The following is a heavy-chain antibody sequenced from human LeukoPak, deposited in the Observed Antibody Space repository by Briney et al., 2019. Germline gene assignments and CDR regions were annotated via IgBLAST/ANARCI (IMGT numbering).Heavy chain of an antibody. D-gene: IGHD3-22*01. Sequence: PGGSLRLSCAASGFTFSSYGMHWVPQAPGKGLEGVAFIRYDGSNKYYADSVKGRFTISRDNSKNTLYLQMNGLRAEDTAVYYCAKDSRNYYYDSSGYYYGMNYWGQGTLVTVSS. J-gene: IGHJ4*02. CDR2: IRYDGSNK. V-gene: IGHV3-30*02. CDR1: GFTFSSYG. CDR3: AKDSRNYYYDSSGYYYGMNY.